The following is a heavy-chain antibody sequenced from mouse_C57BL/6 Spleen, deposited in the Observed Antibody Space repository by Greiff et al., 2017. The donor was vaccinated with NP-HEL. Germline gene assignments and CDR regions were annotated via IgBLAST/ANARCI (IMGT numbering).Heavy chain of an antibody. D-gene: IGHD1-1*02. CDR2: IYPGSGNT. V-gene: IGHV1-76*01. CDR1: GYTFTDYY. CDR3: ARRADYGHYYAMDY. Sequence: QVHVKQSGAELVRPGASVKLSCKASGYTFTDYYINWVKQRPGQGLEWIARIYPGSGNTYYNEKFKGKATLTAEKSSSTAYMQLSSLTSEDSAVYFCARRADYGHYYAMDYWGQGTSVTVSS. J-gene: IGHJ4*01.